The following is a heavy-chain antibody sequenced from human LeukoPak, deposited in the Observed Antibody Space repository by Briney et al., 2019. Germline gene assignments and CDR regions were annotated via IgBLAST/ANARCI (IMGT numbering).Heavy chain of an antibody. CDR1: GVSISSGGYS. CDR3: ARGRDYGDYDPILDY. V-gene: IGHV4-30-2*01. J-gene: IGHJ4*02. D-gene: IGHD4-17*01. CDR2: IYHSGST. Sequence: SETLSLTCAVSGVSISSGGYSWSWIRQPPGKGLEWIGYIYHSGSTYYNPSLKSRVTISVDRSKNQFSLKLSSVTAADTAVYYCARGRDYGDYDPILDYWGQGTLVTVSS.